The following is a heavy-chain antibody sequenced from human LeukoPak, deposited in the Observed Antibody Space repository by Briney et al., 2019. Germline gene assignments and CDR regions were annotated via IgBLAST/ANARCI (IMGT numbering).Heavy chain of an antibody. Sequence: PSETLSLTCTVSGGSISSYYWSWIRQPPGKGLEWIGCIYTSGSTNYNPSLKSRVTISVDTSKNQLSLKLSSVTAADTAVYYCARLGYESITMVRGVAPYFDYWGQGTLVTVSS. V-gene: IGHV4-4*09. CDR2: IYTSGST. CDR1: GGSISSYY. J-gene: IGHJ4*02. D-gene: IGHD3-10*01. CDR3: ARLGYESITMVRGVAPYFDY.